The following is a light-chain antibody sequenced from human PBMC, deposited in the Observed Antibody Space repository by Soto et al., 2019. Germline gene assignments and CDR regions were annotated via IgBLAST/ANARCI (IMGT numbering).Light chain of an antibody. J-gene: IGLJ1*01. CDR2: DNN. Sequence: QSVLTQPPSVSAAPGQKVTISCSGSSSNIGNNYVSCYQQLPGTAPKLLIYDNNKRPSGIPDRFSGSKSGTSATLGITGLQPGEEADYYCGTWDSSMTAYVFGTGTQLTVL. CDR1: SSNIGNNY. CDR3: GTWDSSMTAYV. V-gene: IGLV1-51*01.